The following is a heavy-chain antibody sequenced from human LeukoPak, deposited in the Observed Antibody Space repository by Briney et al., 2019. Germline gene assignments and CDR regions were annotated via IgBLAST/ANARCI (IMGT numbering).Heavy chain of an antibody. CDR1: GGSISSYY. Sequence: SETLSLTCTVSGGSISSYYWSWIRQPPGKGLEWIGYIYYSGSTNYNLSLKSRVTISVDTSKNQFSLKLSSVTAADTAVYYCARGIAAAGTGDNWGQGTLVTVSS. CDR3: ARGIAAAGTGDN. J-gene: IGHJ4*02. V-gene: IGHV4-59*01. CDR2: IYYSGST. D-gene: IGHD6-13*01.